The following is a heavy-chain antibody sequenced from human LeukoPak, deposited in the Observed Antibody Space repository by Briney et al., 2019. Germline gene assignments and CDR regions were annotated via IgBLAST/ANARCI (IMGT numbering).Heavy chain of an antibody. CDR2: IHTNSDAT. CDR1: GYTFTDYY. V-gene: IGHV1-2*02. CDR3: ARGLFSPGDQ. J-gene: IGHJ4*02. D-gene: IGHD3-16*01. Sequence: ASVKVSCEASGYTFTDYYMHWVRQAPGQGLEWMGWIHTNSDATNYAQKFQGRVTMTRDTSISTAYMELSRLGSDDTAVYYCARGLFSPGDQWGQGTLVTVST.